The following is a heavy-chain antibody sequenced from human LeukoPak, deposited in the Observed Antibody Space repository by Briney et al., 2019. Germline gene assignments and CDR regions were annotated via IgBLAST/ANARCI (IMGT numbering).Heavy chain of an antibody. CDR1: GGSLSSSSYY. Sequence: PSETLSLTCTVSGGSLSSSSYYWGWIRQPPGKGLEWIGSIYYSGSTNNSPSLKSRVTISVDTSKNQFSLKLSSVTAADTAVYYCARRRTMFGYFAGEFDYWGQGTLVTVSS. V-gene: IGHV4-39*01. D-gene: IGHD3-10*02. CDR3: ARRRTMFGYFAGEFDY. CDR2: IYYSGST. J-gene: IGHJ4*02.